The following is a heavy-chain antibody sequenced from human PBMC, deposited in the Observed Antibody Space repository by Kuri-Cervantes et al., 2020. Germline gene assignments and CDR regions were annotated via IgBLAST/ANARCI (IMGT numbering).Heavy chain of an antibody. J-gene: IGHJ5*02. CDR2: ISNSGIST. Sequence: GGSLRLSCAASGFTFSNAWMSWVLQAPGKGLEWVSAISNSGISTYYAGSVKGRFTISRGNSKNTLYLQMNSLRAEDTAVYYCAARSITGTTGWFDNWGQGTLVTVSS. CDR1: GFTFSNAW. CDR3: AARSITGTTGWFDN. D-gene: IGHD1-14*01. V-gene: IGHV3-23*01.